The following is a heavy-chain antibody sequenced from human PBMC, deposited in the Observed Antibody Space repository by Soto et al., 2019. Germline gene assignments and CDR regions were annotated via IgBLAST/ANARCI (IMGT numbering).Heavy chain of an antibody. J-gene: IGHJ4*02. CDR3: ARDGGRTYDFWSSFPFDY. D-gene: IGHD3-3*01. V-gene: IGHV3-30*01. Sequence: QVQLVESGGGVVQPGRSLRLSCAASGFTFNAHAMHWVRQAPGEGLEWVAIISFDGQNTNYADSVKGRFTISRDNLNNTRFLQMNSLRPEDTSMYYCARDGGRTYDFWSSFPFDYWGQGALVTVSS. CDR1: GFTFNAHA. CDR2: ISFDGQNT.